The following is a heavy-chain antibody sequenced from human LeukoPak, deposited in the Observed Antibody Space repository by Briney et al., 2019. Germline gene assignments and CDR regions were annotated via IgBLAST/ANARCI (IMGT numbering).Heavy chain of an antibody. CDR1: GFTFSSYS. J-gene: IGHJ4*02. CDR2: ISSSSSYI. D-gene: IGHD3-22*01. V-gene: IGHV3-21*01. CDR3: ARETYYYDSSGYYHYYFDY. Sequence: GGSLRLSCAASGFTFSSYSMNWVRQAPGKGPEWVSSISSSSSYIYYADSAKGRLTISRDNAKNSLYLQMNSLRAEDTAVYYCARETYYYDSSGYYHYYFDYWGQGTLVTVSS.